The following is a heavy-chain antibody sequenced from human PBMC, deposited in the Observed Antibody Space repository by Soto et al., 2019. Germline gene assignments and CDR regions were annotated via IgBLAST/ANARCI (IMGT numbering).Heavy chain of an antibody. D-gene: IGHD2-2*01. V-gene: IGHV1-46*01. Sequence: ASVKVSCKASGYTFTSYYMHWVRQAPGQGLEWMGIINPSGGSTSYAQKFQGRVTMTRDTSTSTVYMELSSLRSEDTAVYYCAREWDIVVVPAASYYYGTDVWGQGTTVTVSS. CDR2: INPSGGST. J-gene: IGHJ6*02. CDR1: GYTFTSYY. CDR3: AREWDIVVVPAASYYYGTDV.